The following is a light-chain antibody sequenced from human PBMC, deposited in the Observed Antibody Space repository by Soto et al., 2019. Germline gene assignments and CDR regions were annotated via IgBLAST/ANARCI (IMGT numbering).Light chain of an antibody. Sequence: EIVMTQSPATLSVSPGERANLSCRASQSVSSNLAWYQQKPGQAPRLLIYAASTRATGIPARFSGSGSGTEFTLTISSLQSEDFAVYYCQQYNNWPPGTFGQGTKLEIK. J-gene: IGKJ2*01. CDR3: QQYNNWPPGT. CDR2: AAS. V-gene: IGKV3-15*01. CDR1: QSVSSN.